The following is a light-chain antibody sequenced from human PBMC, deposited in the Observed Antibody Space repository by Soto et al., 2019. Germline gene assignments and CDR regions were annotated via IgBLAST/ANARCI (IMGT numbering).Light chain of an antibody. Sequence: DIRMTQSPSTLSASVGDTVTVTCRASQSVSGWLAWYQQKPGEAPKLLIYDASALPRGVPSRFSGSGSGTKFTLTIASLQPDDFAPYSCQQYETFSGTLGPGTKVDIK. CDR2: DAS. CDR1: QSVSGW. CDR3: QQYETFSGT. J-gene: IGKJ1*01. V-gene: IGKV1-5*01.